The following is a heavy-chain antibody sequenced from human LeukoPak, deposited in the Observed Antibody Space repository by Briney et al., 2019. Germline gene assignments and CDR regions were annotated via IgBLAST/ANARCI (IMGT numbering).Heavy chain of an antibody. D-gene: IGHD3-22*01. Sequence: GRSLRLSCAASGFTLSNYGMHWVRQAPGKGLEWVAAIWHDGSRKYYAESVKGRFTISRDNARNTVYAQMDSLRAEDTAVYYCARDEGDSSGYYPGLWGQGTLVTVSS. CDR2: IWHDGSRK. CDR3: ARDEGDSSGYYPGL. CDR1: GFTLSNYG. V-gene: IGHV3-33*01. J-gene: IGHJ1*01.